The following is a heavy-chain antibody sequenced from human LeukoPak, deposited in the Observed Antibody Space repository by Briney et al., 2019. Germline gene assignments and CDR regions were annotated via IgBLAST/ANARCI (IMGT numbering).Heavy chain of an antibody. CDR2: INHSGST. V-gene: IGHV4-34*01. CDR3: ARVAGGGGWFDP. J-gene: IGHJ5*02. CDR1: GGSFSGYY. D-gene: IGHD2-15*01. Sequence: KPSETLSLTCAVYGGSFSGYYWSWIRQPPGKGLEWIGEINHSGSTNYNPSLKSRVTISVDTSKNQFSLKLGSVTAADTAVYYCARVAGGGGWFDPWGQGTLVTVSS.